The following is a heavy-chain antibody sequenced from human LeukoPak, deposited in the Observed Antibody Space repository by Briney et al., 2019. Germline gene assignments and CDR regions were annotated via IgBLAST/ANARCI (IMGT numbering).Heavy chain of an antibody. CDR3: AKGWGIAAAGVDY. Sequence: GRSLRLSCAASGFTFSNYGMHWVRQAPGKGLEWVAVISYDGSNKYYADSVKGRFTISRDNSKNTLYLQMNSLRAEDTAVYYCAKGWGIAAAGVDYWGQGTLVTVSS. D-gene: IGHD6-13*01. CDR2: ISYDGSNK. V-gene: IGHV3-30*18. CDR1: GFTFSNYG. J-gene: IGHJ4*02.